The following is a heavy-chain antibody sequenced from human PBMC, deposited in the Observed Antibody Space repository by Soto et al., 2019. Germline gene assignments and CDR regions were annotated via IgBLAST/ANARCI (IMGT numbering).Heavy chain of an antibody. D-gene: IGHD5-18*01. V-gene: IGHV4-59*01. CDR1: GGSITSNF. Sequence: SETLSLTCIVSGGSITSNFWSWIRQPPGKGLKWIGYIYYTGSTNYNPSLKSRVTISVDTSKNQFSLKVNSVTAADTAVYYCASDTAMGDYYYGMDVWGQGTTVTVSS. CDR3: ASDTAMGDYYYGMDV. J-gene: IGHJ6*02. CDR2: IYYTGST.